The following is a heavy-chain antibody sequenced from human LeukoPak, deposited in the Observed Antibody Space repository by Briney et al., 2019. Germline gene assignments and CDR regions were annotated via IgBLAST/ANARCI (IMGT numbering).Heavy chain of an antibody. Sequence: GGSLRLSCTPSGFTFGDYAMSWVRQPPGKGREGVGFIRTKAYGETTEYTASVKGRFTISRDDSKSIAYLQMNSLKTEDTAVYYCTRVRVDLSYYYGLDVWGQGTTVTVSS. J-gene: IGHJ6*02. CDR1: GFTFGDYA. CDR2: IRTKAYGETT. V-gene: IGHV3-49*04. CDR3: TRVRVDLSYYYGLDV. D-gene: IGHD3-3*01.